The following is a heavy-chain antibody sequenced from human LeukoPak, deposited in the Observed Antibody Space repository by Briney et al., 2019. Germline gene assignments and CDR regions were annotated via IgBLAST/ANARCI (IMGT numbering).Heavy chain of an antibody. D-gene: IGHD3-3*01. CDR2: IDGSGGRP. Sequence: PGGSLRLSCAASGFTLRKYAMNWVRQAPGKGLEWVSGIDGSGGRPPSADSVKGRFTISRDISKNTLYLQMDSLRAEDTAACYCARGKDHDFWNPFDHWGQGTLVTVSS. CDR3: ARGKDHDFWNPFDH. J-gene: IGHJ4*02. CDR1: GFTLRKYA. V-gene: IGHV3-23*01.